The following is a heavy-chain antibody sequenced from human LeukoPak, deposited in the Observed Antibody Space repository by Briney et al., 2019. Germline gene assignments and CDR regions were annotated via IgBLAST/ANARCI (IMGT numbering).Heavy chain of an antibody. V-gene: IGHV3-30*18. CDR3: AKGFGSGNYYYGMDV. D-gene: IGHD3-10*01. Sequence: GGSLRLSCAASGFTFSAYGMHWVRQAPGRGLEWVAVISYGGSNKYYADSVKGRFTISRENSKNTLYLQMNSLRAEDTAVFYCAKGFGSGNYYYGMDVWGQGTTVTVSS. CDR2: ISYGGSNK. J-gene: IGHJ6*02. CDR1: GFTFSAYG.